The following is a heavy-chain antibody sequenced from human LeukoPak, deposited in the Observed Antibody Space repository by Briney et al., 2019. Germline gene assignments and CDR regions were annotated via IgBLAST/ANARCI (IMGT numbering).Heavy chain of an antibody. CDR2: ISYDGSNK. CDR3: ARGPSITMVRGGQWYYYMDV. Sequence: RAGGSLRLSCAASGFTFSSYAMHWVRQAPGKGLEWVAVISYDGSNKYYRDSVKGRFTISRDNSKNTLYLQLNSLRSEDTAVYYCARGPSITMVRGGQWYYYMDVWGKGTTVTISS. J-gene: IGHJ6*03. CDR1: GFTFSSYA. V-gene: IGHV3-30*04. D-gene: IGHD3-10*01.